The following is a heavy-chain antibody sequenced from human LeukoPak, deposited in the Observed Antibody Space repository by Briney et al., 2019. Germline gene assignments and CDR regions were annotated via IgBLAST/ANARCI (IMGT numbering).Heavy chain of an antibody. J-gene: IGHJ5*02. Sequence: SETLSLTCTVSGYSISTGYFWGWIRQTPGKGLEWIGSIYHSGTTYYNPSLKSRVTISVDTSENQFSLKLNSVTAADTAVYYCARDGSYYRDWFDPWGQGTLVTVSS. CDR2: IYHSGTT. D-gene: IGHD1-26*01. V-gene: IGHV4-38-2*02. CDR3: ARDGSYYRDWFDP. CDR1: GYSISTGYF.